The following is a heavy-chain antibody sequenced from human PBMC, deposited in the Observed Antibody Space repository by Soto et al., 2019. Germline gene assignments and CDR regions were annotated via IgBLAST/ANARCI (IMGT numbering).Heavy chain of an antibody. CDR2: IYYSGGT. CDR1: GGSISSSSYY. V-gene: IGHV4-39*01. CDR3: AKKGGSY. J-gene: IGHJ4*02. D-gene: IGHD3-16*01. Sequence: SETLSLTCTVSGGSISSSSYYWGWIRQPPGKGLEWIGSIYYSGGTYYNPSLKSRVTISVDTSKNQFSLKLSSVTAADTAVYYCAKKGGSYWGQGTLVTVSS.